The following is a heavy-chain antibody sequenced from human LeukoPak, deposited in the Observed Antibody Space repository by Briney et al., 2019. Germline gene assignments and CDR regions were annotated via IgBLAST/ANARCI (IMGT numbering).Heavy chain of an antibody. CDR2: IYHSGST. Sequence: PSETLSLTCAVSVYSISSGYYWGWIRQPPGKGLEWIGSIYHSGSTYYNPSLKSRVTISVDTSKNQFSLKLSSVTAADTAVYYCARTYYYDSSGRAKVRFDPWGQGTLVTVS. D-gene: IGHD3-22*01. CDR1: VYSISSGYY. J-gene: IGHJ5*02. V-gene: IGHV4-38-2*01. CDR3: ARTYYYDSSGRAKVRFDP.